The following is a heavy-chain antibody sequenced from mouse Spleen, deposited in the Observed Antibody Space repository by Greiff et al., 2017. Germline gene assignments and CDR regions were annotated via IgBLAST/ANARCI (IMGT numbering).Heavy chain of an antibody. CDR1: GYTFTSYG. V-gene: IGHV1-81*01. Sequence: QVQLQQSGAELARPGASVKLSCKASGYTFTSYGISWVKQRTGQGLEWIGEIYPRSGNTYYNEKFKGKATLTADKSSSTAYMELRSLTSEDSAVYFCARGTSYYYDGSSSWFAYWGQGTLVTVSA. J-gene: IGHJ3*01. CDR2: IYPRSGNT. D-gene: IGHD1-1*01. CDR3: ARGTSYYYDGSSSWFAY.